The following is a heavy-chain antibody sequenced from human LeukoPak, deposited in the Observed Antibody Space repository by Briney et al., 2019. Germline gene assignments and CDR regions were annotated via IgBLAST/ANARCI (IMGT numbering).Heavy chain of an antibody. V-gene: IGHV4-34*01. J-gene: IGHJ4*02. D-gene: IGHD3-16*02. CDR3: ARAGYDYVWGSYRLFDY. Sequence: SETLSLTCAVYGGSFSGYYWSWIRQPPGKGLEWIGEINHSGSTNYNPSLKSRVTIPVDTSKNQFSLKLSSVTAADTAVYYCARAGYDYVWGSYRLFDYWGQGTLVTVSS. CDR2: INHSGST. CDR1: GGSFSGYY.